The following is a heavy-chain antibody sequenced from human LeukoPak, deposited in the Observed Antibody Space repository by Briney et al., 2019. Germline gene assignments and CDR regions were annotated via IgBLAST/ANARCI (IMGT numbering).Heavy chain of an antibody. J-gene: IGHJ3*02. V-gene: IGHV1-69*13. CDR2: IIPIFGTA. CDR3: ARQSYYDFWSGYSLGAFDI. Sequence: SVKVSCKASGYTFINYGISWVRQAPGQGLEWMGGIIPIFGTANYAQKFQGRVTITADESTSTAYMELSSLRSEDTAVYYCARQSYYDFWSGYSLGAFDIWGQGTMVTVSS. CDR1: GYTFINYG. D-gene: IGHD3-3*01.